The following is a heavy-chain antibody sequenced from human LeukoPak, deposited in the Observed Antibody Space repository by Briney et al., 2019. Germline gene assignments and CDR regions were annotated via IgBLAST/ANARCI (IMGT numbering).Heavy chain of an antibody. CDR2: IWYDGSNK. Sequence: PGGSLRLSCAASGFTFSSYGMHWVRQAPGKGLEWVAVIWYDGSNKYYADSVKGRFTISRDNSKNTLYLQMNSLKTEDTAVYYCTTRAGFGGYDYVFYYYYYGMDVWGQGTTVTVSS. D-gene: IGHD5-12*01. CDR3: TTRAGFGGYDYVFYYYYYGMDV. V-gene: IGHV3-33*01. J-gene: IGHJ6*02. CDR1: GFTFSSYG.